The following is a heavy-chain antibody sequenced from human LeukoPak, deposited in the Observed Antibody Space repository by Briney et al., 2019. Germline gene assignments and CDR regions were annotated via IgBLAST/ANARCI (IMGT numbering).Heavy chain of an antibody. D-gene: IGHD3-3*01. CDR2: IYHSGST. Sequence: SETLSLTCAVSGGSISSSNWWSWVRQPPGKGLEWIGEIYHSGSTNYNPSLKSRVTISVDKSKNQFSLKLSSVTAADTAVYYCARAVRGAYDFWGDPFDYWGQGTLVTVSS. CDR3: ARAVRGAYDFWGDPFDY. V-gene: IGHV4-4*02. J-gene: IGHJ4*02. CDR1: GGSISSSNW.